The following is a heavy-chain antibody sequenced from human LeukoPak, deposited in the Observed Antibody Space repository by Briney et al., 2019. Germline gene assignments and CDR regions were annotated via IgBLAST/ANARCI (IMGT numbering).Heavy chain of an antibody. V-gene: IGHV5-51*01. J-gene: IGHJ6*02. CDR1: GYSFTSYW. Sequence: GESLKISCKGSGYSFTSYWIGWVRQMPGKGLEWMGIIHPGDSDTRYSPSFQGQVTISADKSISTAYLQWSSLKASDTAMYYCASSTTVTTSGLPYYYYGMDVWGQGTTVTVSS. D-gene: IGHD4-17*01. CDR2: IHPGDSDT. CDR3: ASSTTVTTSGLPYYYYGMDV.